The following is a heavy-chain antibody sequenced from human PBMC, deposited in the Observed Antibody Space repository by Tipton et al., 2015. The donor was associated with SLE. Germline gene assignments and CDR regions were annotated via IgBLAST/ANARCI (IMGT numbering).Heavy chain of an antibody. CDR3: AGTSFSGSKLDY. J-gene: IGHJ4*02. V-gene: IGHV3-74*01. CDR1: GFPFSAYW. CDR2: INRDASTT. Sequence: SLRLSCAASGFPFSAYWMTWVRQAPGKGLVWVSRINRDASTTSCADSVKGRFTISRDNAKNTLYLQMNSLRAEDAAVYYCAGTSFSGSKLDYWGQGTLVTVSS. D-gene: IGHD5-12*01.